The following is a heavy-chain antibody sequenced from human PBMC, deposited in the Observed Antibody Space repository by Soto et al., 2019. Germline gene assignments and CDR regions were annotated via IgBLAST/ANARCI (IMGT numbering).Heavy chain of an antibody. V-gene: IGHV3-21*01. D-gene: IGHD3-22*01. CDR3: ARDPLYYYDSSGYYYRY. CDR2: ISSSSSYI. J-gene: IGHJ4*02. Sequence: EVQLVESGGGLVKPGGSLRLSCAASGFTFSSYSMNWVRQAPGNGLEWVSSISSSSSYIYYADSVKGRFTISRDNAKNSLYLQMNSLRAEDTAVYYCARDPLYYYDSSGYYYRYWGQGTLVTVSS. CDR1: GFTFSSYS.